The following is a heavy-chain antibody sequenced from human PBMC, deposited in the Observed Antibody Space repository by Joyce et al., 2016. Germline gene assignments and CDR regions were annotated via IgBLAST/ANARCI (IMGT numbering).Heavy chain of an antibody. D-gene: IGHD1-26*01. V-gene: IGHV1-2*02. J-gene: IGHJ4*02. Sequence: QVQLVQSGAEVKKPGASVKVSCKPSGYTFTDYYLHWGRQAPGQGLEGMGWINPNGGRTSYAQKFQGRVTMTTDTSISAAYMELRSLRSDDTAVYYCARDKWELLQGFDYWGQGTLVTVSS. CDR3: ARDKWELLQGFDY. CDR1: GYTFTDYY. CDR2: INPNGGRT.